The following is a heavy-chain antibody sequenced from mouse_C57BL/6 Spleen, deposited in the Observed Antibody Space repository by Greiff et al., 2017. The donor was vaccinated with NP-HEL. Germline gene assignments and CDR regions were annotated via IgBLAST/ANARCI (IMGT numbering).Heavy chain of an antibody. CDR3: ARSGDYDERTWFAY. V-gene: IGHV1-81*01. CDR1: GYTFTSYG. Sequence: VKLMESGAELARPGASVKLSCKASGYTFTSYGISWVKQRTGQGLEWIGEIYPRSGNTYYNEKFKGKATLTADKSSSTAYMELRSLTSEDSAVYFCARSGDYDERTWFAYWGQGTLVTVSA. D-gene: IGHD2-4*01. CDR2: IYPRSGNT. J-gene: IGHJ3*01.